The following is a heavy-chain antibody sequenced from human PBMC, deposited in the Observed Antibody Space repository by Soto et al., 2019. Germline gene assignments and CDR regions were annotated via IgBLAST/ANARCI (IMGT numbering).Heavy chain of an antibody. CDR1: GFTFSSYS. J-gene: IGHJ4*02. V-gene: IGHV3-21*01. D-gene: IGHD2-15*01. CDR2: ISSTSAHI. Sequence: EVQLVESGGGLVKPGGSLRLSCAASGFTFSSYSMNWVRQAPGKGLEWVSSISSTSAHIYYADSVKGRFTISRDNAMNSLYLQMNSLRAEDTALYYCAGELYCSGGTCYSFDYWGQGTLVTGSS. CDR3: AGELYCSGGTCYSFDY.